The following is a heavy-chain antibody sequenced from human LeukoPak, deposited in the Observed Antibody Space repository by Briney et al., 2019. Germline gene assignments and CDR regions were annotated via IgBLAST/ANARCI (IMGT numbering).Heavy chain of an antibody. CDR1: GGSISSGDYY. CDR3: ASAYSSSWDDAFDI. CDR2: IYYSGST. D-gene: IGHD6-13*01. J-gene: IGHJ3*02. V-gene: IGHV4-61*08. Sequence: SQTLSLTCTVSGGSISSGDYYWSWIRQPPGKGLEWIGYIYYSGSTNYNPSLKSRVTISVDTSKNQFSLKLSSVTAADTAVYYCASAYSSSWDDAFDIWGQGTMVTVSS.